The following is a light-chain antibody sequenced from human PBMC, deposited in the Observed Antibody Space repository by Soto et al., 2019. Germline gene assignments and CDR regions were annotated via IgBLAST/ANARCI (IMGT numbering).Light chain of an antibody. CDR1: QGIRND. Sequence: ASQRTQSRCSRSASVGDRVTITCRASQGIRNDLGWYQQKPGKAPKLLIYAASSLQSGVPSRFSGSGSGTDFTVTISSLQPEDFATYYSVQDYNYPWTFGQGTKVDIK. V-gene: IGKV1-6*01. J-gene: IGKJ1*01. CDR3: VQDYNYPWT. CDR2: AAS.